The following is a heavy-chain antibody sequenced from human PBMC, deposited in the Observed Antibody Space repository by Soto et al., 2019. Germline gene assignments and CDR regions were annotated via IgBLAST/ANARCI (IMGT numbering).Heavy chain of an antibody. CDR1: GFTFTSYA. Sequence: EVQLLESGGGSVQPGGSLRLSCAASGFTFTSYAMSWVRQAPGKGLQWVSAISGSGGSTYYADSVKGRFTISRDNSKNTLYLQMNSLRAEDTAVYYCAKDIGDIVVIPASISAYYALHVWGQGTTVTVSS. V-gene: IGHV3-23*01. J-gene: IGHJ6*02. D-gene: IGHD2-2*01. CDR2: ISGSGGST. CDR3: AKDIGDIVVIPASISAYYALHV.